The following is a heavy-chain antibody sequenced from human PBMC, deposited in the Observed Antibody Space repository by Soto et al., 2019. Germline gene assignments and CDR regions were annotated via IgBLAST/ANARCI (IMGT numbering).Heavy chain of an antibody. CDR1: GGSISGHY. CDR2: IYYIGST. Sequence: QVLLQESGPGLVKPSETLSLTCTVSGGSISGHYWSWIRQPPGKGLEWIGYIYYIGSTNYNPSLSSRVTISLDTSKNQVSLKLNSVTAADTAVYYCARLPGGDGAPWGQGILVTVSS. D-gene: IGHD2-21*02. CDR3: ARLPGGDGAP. V-gene: IGHV4-59*11. J-gene: IGHJ5*02.